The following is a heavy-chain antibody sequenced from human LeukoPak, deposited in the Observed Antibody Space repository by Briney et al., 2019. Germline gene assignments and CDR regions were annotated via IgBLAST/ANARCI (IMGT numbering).Heavy chain of an antibody. V-gene: IGHV1-2*02. CDR1: GYTFTGYY. D-gene: IGHD6-19*01. CDR3: ARGAAVAEEDWFDP. J-gene: IGHJ5*02. Sequence: ASVKVSCKASGYTFTGYYMHWVRQAPGQGLEWMGWINPNSGGTNYAQKFQGRVTMTRDTPISTAYMELSRLRSDDTAVYYCARGAAVAEEDWFDPWGQGTLVTVSS. CDR2: INPNSGGT.